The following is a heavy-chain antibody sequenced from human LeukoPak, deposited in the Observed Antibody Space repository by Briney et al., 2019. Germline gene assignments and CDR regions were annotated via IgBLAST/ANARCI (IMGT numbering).Heavy chain of an antibody. CDR3: ARGRVPAAMPPGDV. CDR2: IIPILGTA. D-gene: IGHD2-2*01. V-gene: IGHV1-69*01. J-gene: IGHJ6*04. CDR1: GGTFSSYA. Sequence: GASVKVSCKASGGTFSSYAISWVRQAPGQGLEWMGGIIPILGTANYAQKFQGRVTITADESTSTAYMELSSLRSEDTAVYYCARGRVPAAMPPGDVWGKGTTVTVSS.